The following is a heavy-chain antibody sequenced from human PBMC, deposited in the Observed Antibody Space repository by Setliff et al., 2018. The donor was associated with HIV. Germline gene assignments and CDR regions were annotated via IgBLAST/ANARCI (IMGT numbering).Heavy chain of an antibody. V-gene: IGHV4-4*07. J-gene: IGHJ5*02. CDR2: IDSSGIT. CDR1: GGSFGVYR. CDR3: ARDRHSSGLGSYGP. Sequence: SETLSLTCTISGGSFGVYRWGWIRQSAGRGLEWIGRIDSSGITDYKPSLKGRVAISVDTSRNQFSLRVTSVTAADTAVYFCARDRHSSGLGSYGPWGPGILVTVSS. D-gene: IGHD3-10*01.